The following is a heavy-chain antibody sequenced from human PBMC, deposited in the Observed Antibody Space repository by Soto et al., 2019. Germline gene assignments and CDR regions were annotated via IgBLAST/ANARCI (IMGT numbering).Heavy chain of an antibody. J-gene: IGHJ4*02. CDR1: GYTLTELS. D-gene: IGHD1-7*01. CDR3: ATSVITGTFGIYYFDY. Sequence: GASVKVSCKVSGYTLTELSMHWVRQAPGKGLEWMGGFDPEDGETIYAQKFQGRVTMTEDTSTDTAYMELSSLRSEDTAVYYCATSVITGTFGIYYFDYWGQGTLVTVSS. CDR2: FDPEDGET. V-gene: IGHV1-24*01.